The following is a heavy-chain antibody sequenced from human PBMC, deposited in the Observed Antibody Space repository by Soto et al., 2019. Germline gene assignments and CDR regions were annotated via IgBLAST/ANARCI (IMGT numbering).Heavy chain of an antibody. CDR1: GFTFSSYW. CDR2: INGDGSST. J-gene: IGHJ4*02. CDR3: ARKYCSTTNCPYFDY. Sequence: GGSLRLSCAASGFTFSSYWMHWVRQAPGKGLVWVSRINGDGSSTNYADSVKGRFTISRDNAKNTLYLQMNSLRAEDTAVYYCARKYCSTTNCPYFDYWGQGALVTVSS. D-gene: IGHD2-2*01. V-gene: IGHV3-74*01.